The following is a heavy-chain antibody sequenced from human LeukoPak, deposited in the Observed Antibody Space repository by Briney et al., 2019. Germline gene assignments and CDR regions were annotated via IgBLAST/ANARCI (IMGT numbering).Heavy chain of an antibody. D-gene: IGHD2-15*01. V-gene: IGHV3-7*01. CDR1: GFTFDDFA. J-gene: IGHJ3*01. CDR3: ARDWRQDNAFDL. Sequence: PGGSLRLSCAASGFTFDDFAMHWVRQAPGKGLEWVAKITQDGSEKYYMDSVKGRFIISRDNGKNSLYLQMNSLRVEDTAVYYCARDWRQDNAFDLWGQGTMVTVSS. CDR2: ITQDGSEK.